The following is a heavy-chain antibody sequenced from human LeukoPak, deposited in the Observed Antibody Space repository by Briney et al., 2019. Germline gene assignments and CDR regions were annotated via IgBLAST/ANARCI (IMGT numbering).Heavy chain of an antibody. CDR2: IGGSSRSI. D-gene: IGHD1-1*01. CDR3: AREGHTGDFDY. CDR1: GFTFSIYS. J-gene: IGHJ4*02. Sequence: GGSLRLSCAASGFTFSIYSMNWVRQAPGKGLEWVSSIGGSSRSIYYADSVKGRFTISRDNAKNSLYLQMNSLRAEDTAVYYCAREGHTGDFDYWGQGTLVTVSS. V-gene: IGHV3-21*01.